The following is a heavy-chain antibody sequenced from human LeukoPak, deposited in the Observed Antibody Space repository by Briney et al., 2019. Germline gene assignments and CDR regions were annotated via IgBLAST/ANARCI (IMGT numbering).Heavy chain of an antibody. CDR1: GFTFSSYG. J-gene: IGHJ4*02. CDR2: ISYDGSNK. CDR3: ARAQQRDVSSPFDLDY. D-gene: IGHD2/OR15-2a*01. Sequence: PGRSLRLSCAASGFTFSSYGMHWVRQAPGKGLEWVAVISYDGSNKYYADSVKGRLTISRDNAKNSLYLQMNSLKTEDTGIYYCARAQQRDVSSPFDLDYWGQGTLLTVSS. V-gene: IGHV3-30*03.